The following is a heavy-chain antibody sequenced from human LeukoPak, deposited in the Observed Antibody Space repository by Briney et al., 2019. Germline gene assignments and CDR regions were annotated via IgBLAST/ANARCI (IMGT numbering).Heavy chain of an antibody. V-gene: IGHV1-2*02. CDR2: INPNSGGT. J-gene: IGHJ6*02. CDR1: GYTFTGYY. CDR3: ARGGLYSNYAYYYYGMDV. Sequence: GASVKVSCKASGYTFTGYYMHWVRQAPGQGLEWMGWINPNSGGTNYAQKFQGRVTMTRDTSISTAYMELSRLRSDDTAVYYCARGGLYSNYAYYYYGMDVWGQGTTVTVSS. D-gene: IGHD4-11*01.